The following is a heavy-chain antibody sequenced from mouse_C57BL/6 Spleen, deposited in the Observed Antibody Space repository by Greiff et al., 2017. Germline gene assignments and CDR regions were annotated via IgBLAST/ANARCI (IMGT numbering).Heavy chain of an antibody. J-gene: IGHJ4*01. CDR3: ARSSYGSSPYYAMDY. D-gene: IGHD1-1*01. CDR1: GYTFTSYW. V-gene: IGHV1-61*01. CDR2: IYPSDSET. Sequence: QVQLQQPGAELVRPGSSVKLSFKASGYTFTSYWMDWVKQRPGQGLEWIGNIYPSDSETHYNQKFKDKATLTVDKSSSPAYMQLSSLTSEDSAVYYCARSSYGSSPYYAMDYWGQGTSVTVSS.